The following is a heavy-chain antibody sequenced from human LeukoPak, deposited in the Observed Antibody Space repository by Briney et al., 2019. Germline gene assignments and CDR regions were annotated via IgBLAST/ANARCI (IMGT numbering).Heavy chain of an antibody. J-gene: IGHJ3*02. V-gene: IGHV4-61*02. CDR1: GGSISSGSYY. D-gene: IGHD2-2*01. CDR2: IYTSGST. CDR3: ARGYCSSTSCFHAFDI. Sequence: PSQTLSLTCTVSGGSISSGSYYWSWIRQPAGKGLEWIGRIYTSGSTNYNPSLKSRVTISVDTSKNQFSLKLSSVTAADTAVYYCARGYCSSTSCFHAFDIWGQGTMVTVSS.